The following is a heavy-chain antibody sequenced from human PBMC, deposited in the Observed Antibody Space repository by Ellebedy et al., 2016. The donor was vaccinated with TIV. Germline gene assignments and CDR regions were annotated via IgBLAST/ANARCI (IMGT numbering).Heavy chain of an antibody. CDR1: GFTLRNYY. J-gene: IGHJ6*02. CDR3: ARWTSGRLIYGLDV. V-gene: IGHV3-13*01. CDR2: MGTADDS. Sequence: GESLKISCAASGFTLRNYYMHWVRQVKGKGLEWVSTMGTADDSYYSGSVKCRFTMYREDAKNSLYLQMKSLRVGDTAVYYCARWTSGRLIYGLDVWGQGTTVTVSS. D-gene: IGHD3-10*01.